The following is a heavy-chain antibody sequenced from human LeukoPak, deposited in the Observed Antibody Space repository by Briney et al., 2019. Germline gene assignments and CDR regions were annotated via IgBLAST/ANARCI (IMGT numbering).Heavy chain of an antibody. J-gene: IGHJ4*02. CDR2: LNTDGSSP. CDR1: GFPFVTYW. CDR3: ARGTAEQAGIDY. D-gene: IGHD6-13*01. Sequence: PGGSLRLSCAASGFPFVTYWMHWVRQAPGKGLVWVSHLNTDGSSPTYGDSAKGRFTVSRDNAKNTLFLQLNSLRVEDTAVYYCARGTAEQAGIDYWGQGTLVTVSS. V-gene: IGHV3-74*01.